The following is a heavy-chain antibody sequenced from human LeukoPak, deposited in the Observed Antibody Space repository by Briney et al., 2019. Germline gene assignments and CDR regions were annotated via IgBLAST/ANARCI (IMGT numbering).Heavy chain of an antibody. CDR2: ISYHGKDQ. Sequence: GGSLRLSCAASGFIFSNYATHWVRQAPGKGLDWVAVISYHGKDQYYADSVKGRFTISRDYSKNTLDLQMNSLRTEDTAVYYCVRQDCSGGSCYLDSWGQGTLVTVSS. V-gene: IGHV3-30*04. CDR3: VRQDCSGGSCYLDS. J-gene: IGHJ4*02. CDR1: GFIFSNYA. D-gene: IGHD2-15*01.